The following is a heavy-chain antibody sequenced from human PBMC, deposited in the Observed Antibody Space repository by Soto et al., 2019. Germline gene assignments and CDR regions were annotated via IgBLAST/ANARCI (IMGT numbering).Heavy chain of an antibody. D-gene: IGHD3-10*01. J-gene: IGHJ4*02. CDR1: GYSFTGYF. Sequence: QVQLVQSGAEVKKPGASVKVSYKASGYSFTGYFMHWVRQVPGQGLEWMGWTNPKSGVTKYPPKFQGRVTMTRDTSISTAYMELTRLRSDATAVYYGARAHVRHQLGSGDYWGQGTLVTVSS. V-gene: IGHV1-2*02. CDR2: TNPKSGVT. CDR3: ARAHVRHQLGSGDY.